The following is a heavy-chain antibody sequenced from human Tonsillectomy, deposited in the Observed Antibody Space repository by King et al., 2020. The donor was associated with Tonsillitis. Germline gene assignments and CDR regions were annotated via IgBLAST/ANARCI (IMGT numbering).Heavy chain of an antibody. CDR3: ARQTVTPANWCDP. CDR2: IYPADSDA. D-gene: IGHD4-17*01. Sequence: QLVQSGAEVKKTGASLRISCKVSGYRFTSRWIAWVRQMPGKGLEWIGLIYPADSDARYSPSFQGQVIISVDRSLNTAYLQWDSLKASDSAVYYCARQTVTPANWCDPWGQGTPVTVS. CDR1: GYRFTSRW. V-gene: IGHV5-51*01. J-gene: IGHJ5*02.